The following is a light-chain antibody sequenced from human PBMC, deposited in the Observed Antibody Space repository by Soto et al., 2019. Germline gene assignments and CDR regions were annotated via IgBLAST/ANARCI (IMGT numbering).Light chain of an antibody. V-gene: IGKV1-5*03. CDR2: KAS. CDR3: QQYNDNWT. J-gene: IGKJ1*01. Sequence: EIQLTQSPSTLSASVGDRVTITCRASQSIRSWLAWYQQKPGTAPKLLIYKASTLQSGVPARFSGSGSGTEFTLTISSLQPDDSATYYCQQYNDNWTFGQGTK. CDR1: QSIRSW.